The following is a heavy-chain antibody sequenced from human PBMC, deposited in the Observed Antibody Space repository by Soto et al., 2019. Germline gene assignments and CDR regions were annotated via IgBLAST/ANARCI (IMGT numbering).Heavy chain of an antibody. V-gene: IGHV1-69*06. D-gene: IGHD3-22*01. J-gene: IGHJ5*02. CDR1: GGTFSSYA. Sequence: QVQLVQSGAEVKKPGSSVKVSCKASGGTFSSYAISWVRHAPGQGLEWMGGIIPIFGTANYAQKFQGRVTITADKPTSTADMELSSLRSEDTAVYYCATDETYDSSGYYGIWFDPWGQGTLVTVSS. CDR2: IIPIFGTA. CDR3: ATDETYDSSGYYGIWFDP.